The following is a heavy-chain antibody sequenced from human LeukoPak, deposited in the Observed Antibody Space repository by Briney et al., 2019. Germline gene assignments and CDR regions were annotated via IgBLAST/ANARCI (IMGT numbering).Heavy chain of an antibody. V-gene: IGHV1-69*05. J-gene: IGHJ4*02. CDR3: ARGLGERGDN. Sequence: SVKVSCKASGGTFSSYAISWVRQAPGPGLEWMGGIIPIFGTANYAQKFQGRVTLTTDESTRTAYMELSSLRTEDTTVYYCARGLGERGDNWGQGTLVSVSS. CDR2: IIPIFGTA. D-gene: IGHD3-16*01. CDR1: GGTFSSYA.